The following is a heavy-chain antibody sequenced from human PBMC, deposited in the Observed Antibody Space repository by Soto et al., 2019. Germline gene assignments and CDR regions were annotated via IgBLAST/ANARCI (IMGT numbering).Heavy chain of an antibody. CDR1: GYTFTSYS. CDR3: ARKYCSGGSCYYMDV. V-gene: IGHV1-18*01. CDR2: ISAYNGNT. Sequence: ASVKVSCKASGYTFTSYSISWVRQAPGQGLEWMGWISAYNGNTNYAQKLQGRVTMTTDTSTSTAYVELRSLRSDDTAVYYCARKYCSGGSCYYMDVWGKGTTVTAP. D-gene: IGHD2-15*01. J-gene: IGHJ6*03.